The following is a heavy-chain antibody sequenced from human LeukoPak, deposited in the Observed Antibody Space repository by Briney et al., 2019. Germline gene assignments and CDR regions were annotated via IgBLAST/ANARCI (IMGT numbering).Heavy chain of an antibody. J-gene: IGHJ4*02. CDR1: GDSISSYY. D-gene: IGHD3-3*01. Sequence: SETLSLTCTVSGDSISSYYWSWIRQPPGKELEWIGYIHYSGSTTYNPSLKSRVTISLDTSKNQFSLKLSSVTAADTAVYYCARTSRYYDFWSGYEKRDYWGQGTLVTVSS. CDR2: IHYSGST. CDR3: ARTSRYYDFWSGYEKRDY. V-gene: IGHV4-59*12.